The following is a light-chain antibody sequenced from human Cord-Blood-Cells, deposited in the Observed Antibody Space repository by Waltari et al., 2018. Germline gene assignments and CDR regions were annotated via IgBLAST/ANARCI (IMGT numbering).Light chain of an antibody. Sequence: DIVMTQSPDSLAVSLGERATINCKSSQSVLYSSNNKNYLAWYQQKPGQPPKLLIYWASTRESGVPDRSSGSWSGTDFTLTISSLQAEDVAVYYCQQYYSTPYSFGQGTKLEIK. CDR1: QSVLYSSNNKNY. J-gene: IGKJ2*03. CDR2: WAS. V-gene: IGKV4-1*01. CDR3: QQYYSTPYS.